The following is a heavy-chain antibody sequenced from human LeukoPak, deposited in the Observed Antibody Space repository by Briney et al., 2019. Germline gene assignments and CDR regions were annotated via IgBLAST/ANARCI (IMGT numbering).Heavy chain of an antibody. Sequence: GGSLRLSCAASGFTFSSYAMSWVRRAPGKGLEWVSAISGSGGSTYYAGSVKGRFTISRDNSKNTLYLQMNSLRAEDTAIYYCAKGLKGYFYAPVYWGQGTLVTVSS. J-gene: IGHJ4*02. D-gene: IGHD2/OR15-2a*01. CDR3: AKGLKGYFYAPVY. CDR2: ISGSGGST. CDR1: GFTFSSYA. V-gene: IGHV3-23*01.